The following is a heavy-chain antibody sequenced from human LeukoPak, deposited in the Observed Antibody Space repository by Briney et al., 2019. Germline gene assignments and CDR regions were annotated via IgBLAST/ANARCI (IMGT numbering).Heavy chain of an antibody. J-gene: IGHJ4*02. V-gene: IGHV4-39*02. D-gene: IGHD6-19*01. CDR1: GGSISNNNYY. CDR3: AREVAGTPWIDY. CDR2: IYYSGST. Sequence: SETLSLTCTVSGGSISNNNYYWGWIRQPPGKGVEWIGNIYYSGSTYYNPSLKSRVTISVDMSKNQFSLKVNSVTAIDTAVYYCAREVAGTPWIDYWGQGTLVTVSS.